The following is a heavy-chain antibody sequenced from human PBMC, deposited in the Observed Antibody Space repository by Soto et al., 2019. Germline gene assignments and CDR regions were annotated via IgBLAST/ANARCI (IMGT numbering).Heavy chain of an antibody. D-gene: IGHD5-12*01. Sequence: QVQLVQSGAEVKKPGSSVKVSCKASGGTFSSYTISWVRQAPGQGLEWMGRIIPILGIANYAQKFQGRVTITADKSTSTAYMELSSLRSEDTAAYYCARDPDIVATNWYFDLWGRGTLVTVSS. J-gene: IGHJ2*01. CDR3: ARDPDIVATNWYFDL. V-gene: IGHV1-69*08. CDR2: IIPILGIA. CDR1: GGTFSSYT.